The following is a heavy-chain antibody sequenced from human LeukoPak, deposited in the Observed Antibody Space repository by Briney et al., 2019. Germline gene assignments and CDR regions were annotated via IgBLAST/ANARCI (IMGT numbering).Heavy chain of an antibody. V-gene: IGHV1-18*01. CDR2: ISAYSGNT. D-gene: IGHD3-22*01. Sequence: ASVKVSCKASGYTFTSYGISWVRQAPGQGLEWMGWISAYSGNTNYAQKLQGRVTMTTDTSTSTAYMELRSLRSDDTAVYYCARGSTYYYDSSGYYSDYWGQGTLVTVSS. CDR3: ARGSTYYYDSSGYYSDY. J-gene: IGHJ4*02. CDR1: GYTFTSYG.